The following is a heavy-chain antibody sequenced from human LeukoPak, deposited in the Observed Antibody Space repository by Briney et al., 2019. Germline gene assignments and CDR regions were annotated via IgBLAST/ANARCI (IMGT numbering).Heavy chain of an antibody. CDR2: INHSGST. J-gene: IGHJ4*02. CDR3: ARVAKDCSSTSCYRGGFDY. Sequence: SETLSLTCAVYGGSFSGYYWSWIRQPPGKGLEWIGEINHSGSTNYNPSLKSRVTISVDRSKNQFSLKLSSVTAADTAVYYCARVAKDCSSTSCYRGGFDYWGQGTLVTVSS. D-gene: IGHD2-2*02. CDR1: GGSFSGYY. V-gene: IGHV4-34*01.